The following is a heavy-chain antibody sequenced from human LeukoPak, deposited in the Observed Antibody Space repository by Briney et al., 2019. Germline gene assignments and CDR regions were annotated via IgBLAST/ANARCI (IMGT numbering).Heavy chain of an antibody. V-gene: IGHV3-7*01. D-gene: IGHD3-10*01. CDR1: GSTFSSYW. CDR3: ARGKEYYGSGKD. Sequence: GGSLRLSCAASGSTFSSYWMSWVRQAPGNGLELVANIKQDGSEKYYVDSVKGRFTISRDNAKNSLYLQMNSLRAEDTAVYYCARGKEYYGSGKDWGQGTLVTVSS. J-gene: IGHJ4*02. CDR2: IKQDGSEK.